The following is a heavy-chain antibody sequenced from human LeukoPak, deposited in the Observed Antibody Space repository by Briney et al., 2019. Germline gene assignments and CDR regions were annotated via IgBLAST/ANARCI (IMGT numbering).Heavy chain of an antibody. V-gene: IGHV3-9*01. J-gene: IGHJ5*02. CDR2: INWNSAAI. CDR3: AKGLSSIAARPLGRAEGWFDP. D-gene: IGHD6-6*01. CDR1: GFTFDNYA. Sequence: GGSLRLSCAASGFTFDNYAMHWVRQAPGKGLEWVSYINWNSAAIGYADSVRGRFTISRDNAKNSLHLQMNSLRAEDTALYYCAKGLSSIAARPLGRAEGWFDPWGQGTLVTVSS.